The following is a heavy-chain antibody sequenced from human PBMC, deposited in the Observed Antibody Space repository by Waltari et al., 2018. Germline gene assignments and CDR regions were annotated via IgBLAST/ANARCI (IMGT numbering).Heavy chain of an antibody. CDR3: AKDLAIFGVVIYYYGMDV. V-gene: IGHV3-30*02. J-gene: IGHJ6*02. CDR1: GFTLSSYG. CDR2: IRYDGSNK. Sequence: QVQLVESGGGVVEPGGSLRLSCEASGFTLSSYGMHWVRQAPGKGLEWVALIRYDGSNKYYADSVKGRFTISRDNSKNTLYLQMNSLRAEDTAVYYCAKDLAIFGVVIYYYGMDVWGQGTTVTFPS. D-gene: IGHD3-3*01.